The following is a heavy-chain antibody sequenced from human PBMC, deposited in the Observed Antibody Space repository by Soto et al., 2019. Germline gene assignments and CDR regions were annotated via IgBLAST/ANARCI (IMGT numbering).Heavy chain of an antibody. Sequence: GSGPTLVNPTQTLTLTCSLSXISLSTSGVGVGWIRQTPGKALEWLALSYWNDEKHYTPSLKSRLTITKDTSKNQAVLTMTNMDPLDTATYYCARGLAPLXXFAFDVWGQGTVVTVSS. D-gene: IGHD2-15*01. J-gene: IGHJ3*01. CDR1: XISLSTSGVG. CDR2: SYWNDEK. V-gene: IGHV2-5*01. CDR3: ARGLAPLXXFAFDV.